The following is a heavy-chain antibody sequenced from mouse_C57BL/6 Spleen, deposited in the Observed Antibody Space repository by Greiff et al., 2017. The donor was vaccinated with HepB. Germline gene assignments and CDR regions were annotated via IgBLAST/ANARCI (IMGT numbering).Heavy chain of an antibody. D-gene: IGHD2-4*01. CDR3: ARPLYYDYDDGTPHWYFDV. CDR2: IWSGGST. Sequence: VQLVESGPGLVQPSQSLSITCTVSGFSLTSYGVHWVRQSPGQGLEWLGVIWSGGSTDYNAAFISRLSSSKDNSKTQVFFKMNSLQADDTAIYYCARPLYYDYDDGTPHWYFDVWGTGTTVTVSS. CDR1: GFSLTSYG. J-gene: IGHJ1*03. V-gene: IGHV2-2*01.